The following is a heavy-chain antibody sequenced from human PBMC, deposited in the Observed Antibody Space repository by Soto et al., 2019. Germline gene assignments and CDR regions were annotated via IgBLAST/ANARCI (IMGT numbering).Heavy chain of an antibody. V-gene: IGHV3-30*18. Sequence: PGGSLRLSCAASGFTFSSYGMHWVRQAPGKGLEWVAVISYDGSNKYYADSVKGRFTISRDNSKNTLYLQMNSLRAEDTAVYYCAKDRILGSELLWFGELFYDWFDPWGQGTLVTVSS. J-gene: IGHJ5*02. D-gene: IGHD3-10*01. CDR1: GFTFSSYG. CDR3: AKDRILGSELLWFGELFYDWFDP. CDR2: ISYDGSNK.